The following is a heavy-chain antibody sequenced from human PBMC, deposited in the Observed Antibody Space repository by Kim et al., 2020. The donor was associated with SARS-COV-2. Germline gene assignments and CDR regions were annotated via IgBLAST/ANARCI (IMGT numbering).Heavy chain of an antibody. J-gene: IGHJ4*02. Sequence: GGSLRLSCAASGFTFTTYNMNWVRQAPGKGLEWISYISVTDAIYYADSVKGRFTISRDYAKNSLDLQMNSLRDEDTAVYYCARDWNWGIDFWGQGPLVTV. CDR1: GFTFTTYN. V-gene: IGHV3-48*02. D-gene: IGHD7-27*01. CDR3: ARDWNWGIDF. CDR2: ISVTDAI.